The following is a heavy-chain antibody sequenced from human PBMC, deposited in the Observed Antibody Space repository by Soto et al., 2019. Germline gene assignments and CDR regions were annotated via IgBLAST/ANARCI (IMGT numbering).Heavy chain of an antibody. CDR3: TKDTFGDRDS. CDR1: EFTFSNYW. CDR2: INPDGTTT. D-gene: IGHD4-17*01. J-gene: IGHJ4*02. V-gene: IGHV3-74*01. Sequence: EVHLVESGGGLVQPGGSLRLSCADSEFTFSNYWMHWVRQAPGKGLVWVSRINPDGTTTNYADSVKGRFTISRDNAKNTLYRQMNSMRGEDSAMYYCTKDTFGDRDSWGQGTLVTVSS.